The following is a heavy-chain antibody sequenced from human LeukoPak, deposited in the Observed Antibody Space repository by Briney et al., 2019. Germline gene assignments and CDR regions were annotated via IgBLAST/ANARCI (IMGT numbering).Heavy chain of an antibody. V-gene: IGHV3-23*01. CDR1: GITLSNYG. CDR3: AKGDQLLTFDP. CDR2: ISDSGGRT. Sequence: GGSLRLSCAVSGITLSNYGMSWVRQAPGKGLEWVAGISDSGGRTNYADSVKGRFTISRDNSKNTLYLQMNSLRAEDTAVYYCAKGDQLLTFDPWGQGTLVTVSS. J-gene: IGHJ5*02. D-gene: IGHD2-2*01.